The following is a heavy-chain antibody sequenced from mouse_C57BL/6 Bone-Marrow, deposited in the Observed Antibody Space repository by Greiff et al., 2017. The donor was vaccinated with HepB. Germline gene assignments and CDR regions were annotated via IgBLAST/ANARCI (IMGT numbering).Heavy chain of an antibody. D-gene: IGHD2-5*01. J-gene: IGHJ3*01. CDR3: VRGDSNSRFAY. CDR1: GFTFNTYA. Sequence: DVHLVESGGGLVQPKGSLKLSCAASGFTFNTYAMHWVRQAPGKGLEWVARIRSKSSNYATYYADSVKDRFTISRDDSQSMLYLQMNNLKTEDTDMYYCVRGDSNSRFAYWGQGTLVTVSA. V-gene: IGHV10-3*01. CDR2: IRSKSSNYAT.